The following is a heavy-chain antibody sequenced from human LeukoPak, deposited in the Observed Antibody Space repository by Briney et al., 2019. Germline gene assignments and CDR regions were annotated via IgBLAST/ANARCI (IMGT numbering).Heavy chain of an antibody. CDR2: IYYTGT. D-gene: IGHD3-10*01. Sequence: SETLSLTCTVSGGSVTDYYWSWIRQSPGKGLGWIGYIYYTGTSYNPSLKSRVTISADTSKNQFSLKLSSVTAADTAVYYCARDSGTTGEVKFDPWGQGTLVTVSS. CDR1: GGSVTDYY. J-gene: IGHJ5*02. CDR3: ARDSGTTGEVKFDP. V-gene: IGHV4-59*02.